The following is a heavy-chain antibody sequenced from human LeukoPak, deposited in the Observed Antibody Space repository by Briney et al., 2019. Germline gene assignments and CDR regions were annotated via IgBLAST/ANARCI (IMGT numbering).Heavy chain of an antibody. D-gene: IGHD2-2*01. Sequence: ASVKVSCVSSGYTFTSYGIRWVRPAPGQGLEWMGWIYAFNGNTNYAQKLQGRVTMTTDTSTSTAYMEVRSLRSDQTAVYYCARDRYCSSTSCYPKREFDPWGQGTLVTVSS. CDR3: ARDRYCSSTSCYPKREFDP. CDR1: GYTFTSYG. V-gene: IGHV1-18*01. CDR2: IYAFNGNT. J-gene: IGHJ5*02.